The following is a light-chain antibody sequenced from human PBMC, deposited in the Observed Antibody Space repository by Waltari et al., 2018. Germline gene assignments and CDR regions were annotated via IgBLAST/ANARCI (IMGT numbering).Light chain of an antibody. CDR2: KDS. CDR3: QSSDSSGSYVI. J-gene: IGLJ2*01. Sequence: SYELTQSPSVSVSPGQTARITCSGEMLSTRGGYWYQQKPGQAPVLIIYKDSQRPSWIPERFSGSRSGTTVTLTIGGVQAEDEADYHCQSSDSSGSYVIFGGGTRLTVL. CDR1: MLSTRG. V-gene: IGLV3-25*03.